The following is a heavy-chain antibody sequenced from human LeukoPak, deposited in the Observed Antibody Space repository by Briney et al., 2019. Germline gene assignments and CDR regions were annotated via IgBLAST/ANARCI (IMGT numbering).Heavy chain of an antibody. CDR3: ARANNAGWFDY. J-gene: IGHJ4*02. CDR1: GFSFSSFW. V-gene: IGHV3-7*04. D-gene: IGHD6-19*01. CDR2: IKEDGSRN. Sequence: GSLRLSSAASGFSFSSFWMTWVRQAPGKGLEWVANIKEDGSRNHCVDSVKGRFTISRDNAKNSLFLQMSSLRVEDTAVYYCARANNAGWFDYWGQGTLVTVSS.